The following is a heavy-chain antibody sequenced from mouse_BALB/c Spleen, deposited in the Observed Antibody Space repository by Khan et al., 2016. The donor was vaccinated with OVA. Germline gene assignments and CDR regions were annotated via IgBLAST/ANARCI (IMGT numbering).Heavy chain of an antibody. V-gene: IGHV5-12*02. J-gene: IGHJ3*01. CDR1: GFTFTDYY. CDR2: IRNHGATP. D-gene: IGHD2-3*01. Sequence: EVELVESGGGFMQPGGSLTLSCATSGFTFTDYYMYWVRQTPEKRLEWVAYIRNHGATPYYSDTVRGRFTISRDTAKNTLYLQMSRLTSEDTAIYYCAREGYDGGVAYWGQGTLATVSA. CDR3: AREGYDGGVAY.